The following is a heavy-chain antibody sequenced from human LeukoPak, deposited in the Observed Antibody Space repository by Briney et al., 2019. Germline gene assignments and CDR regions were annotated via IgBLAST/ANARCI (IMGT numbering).Heavy chain of an antibody. J-gene: IGHJ4*02. CDR1: GGSFSGYY. CDR3: AIFQEYCSGGSCYPYFDY. Sequence: PSETLSLTCAVYGGSFSGYYWSWIRQPPGKGLEWIGEINHSGSTNYNPSLKSRVTISVDTSKNQFSLKLSSVTAADTAVYYCAIFQEYCSGGSCYPYFDYWGQGTLVTVSS. V-gene: IGHV4-34*01. D-gene: IGHD2-15*01. CDR2: INHSGST.